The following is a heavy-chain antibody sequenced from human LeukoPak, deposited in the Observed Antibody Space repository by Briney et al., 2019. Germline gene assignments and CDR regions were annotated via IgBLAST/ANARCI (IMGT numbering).Heavy chain of an antibody. D-gene: IGHD1-14*01. J-gene: IGHJ4*02. V-gene: IGHV1-2*02. CDR3: ARSEHHLHY. CDR2: VVPNSGGT. CDR1: AYTFTVYY. Sequence: ASVKLSFKASAYTFTVYYIHWVRQAPGQGLEWMGWVVPNSGGTKYAQKFQGRVTLTRDTSISTAYMELSSLGSDDTAVYYCARSEHHLHYWGEGTLVTVSS.